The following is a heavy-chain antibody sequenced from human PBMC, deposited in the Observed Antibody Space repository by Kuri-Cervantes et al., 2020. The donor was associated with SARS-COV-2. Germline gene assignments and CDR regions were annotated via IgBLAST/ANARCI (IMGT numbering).Heavy chain of an antibody. Sequence: SEPLSLTCAVSGYSISSGYYWSWIRQHPGKGLECLGYIYYSGSNYYDPSLKSLVTISVDTSKNQFSLKLSSVTAADTAVYCGARVPWNDVSWIDPWGQGTLVTVSS. J-gene: IGHJ5*02. CDR2: IYYSGSN. CDR3: ARVPWNDVSWIDP. V-gene: IGHV4-31*01. CDR1: GYSISSGYY. D-gene: IGHD1-1*01.